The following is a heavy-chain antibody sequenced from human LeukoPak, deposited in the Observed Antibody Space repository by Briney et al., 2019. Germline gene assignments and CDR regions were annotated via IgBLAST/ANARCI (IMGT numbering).Heavy chain of an antibody. CDR1: GFTFSNFG. D-gene: IGHD6-19*01. CDR3: AIDRYSSGWYTFDY. CDR2: ISSSSSYI. J-gene: IGHJ4*02. V-gene: IGHV3-21*01. Sequence: PGGSLRLSCAASGFTFSNFGINWVRQAPGKGLEWVSSISSSSSYISYAESVKGRFTISRDNAKNSLDLQMNSLRAEDTAVYYCAIDRYSSGWYTFDYWGQGTLVTVSS.